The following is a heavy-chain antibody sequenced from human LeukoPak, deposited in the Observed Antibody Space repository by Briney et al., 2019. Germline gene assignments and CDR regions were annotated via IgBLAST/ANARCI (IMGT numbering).Heavy chain of an antibody. CDR3: ARNIDDYGDPWYFDL. V-gene: IGHV3-7*01. CDR1: GFTFSSYW. J-gene: IGHJ2*01. Sequence: GGSLRLSCAASGFTFSSYWMSRVRQAPGKGLEWVANIKQDGSEKYYVDSVKGRFTISRDNAKNSLYLQMNSLRAEDTAVYYCARNIDDYGDPWYFDLWGRGTLVTVSS. D-gene: IGHD4-17*01. CDR2: IKQDGSEK.